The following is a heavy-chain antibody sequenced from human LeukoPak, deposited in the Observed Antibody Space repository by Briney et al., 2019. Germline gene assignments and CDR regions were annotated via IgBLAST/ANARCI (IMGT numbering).Heavy chain of an antibody. Sequence: ASVKVSCKASGYTFVDYYLYWVRQAPGQGLEWLGWLNPRSGATNYAQKFQARVTMTRDTSINTAYMELSRLRSDDTAVYYCARDHRRGSTGYDMPADWGQGTLVTVSS. CDR3: ARDHRRGSTGYDMPAD. J-gene: IGHJ4*02. CDR2: LNPRSGAT. D-gene: IGHD5-12*01. CDR1: GYTFVDYY. V-gene: IGHV1-2*02.